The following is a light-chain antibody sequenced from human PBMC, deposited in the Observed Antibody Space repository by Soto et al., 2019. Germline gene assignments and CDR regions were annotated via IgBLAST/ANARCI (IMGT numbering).Light chain of an antibody. Sequence: ERVITPFPATPSVSPGERATLSCRASQTVSRNLAWYQQRPGQAPRLLIYDISNRATGVPARFSGSGSETEFTLTIRSLQSEDFAVYFCQQYNNWPSFGQGTRLEIK. CDR2: DIS. V-gene: IGKV3-15*01. CDR1: QTVSRN. CDR3: QQYNNWPS. J-gene: IGKJ5*01.